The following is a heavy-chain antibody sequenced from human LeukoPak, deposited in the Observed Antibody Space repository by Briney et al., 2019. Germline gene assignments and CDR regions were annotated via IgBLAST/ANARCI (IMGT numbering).Heavy chain of an antibody. CDR2: VSDSGNT. CDR3: ARQGDGGRAYDH. J-gene: IGHJ4*02. D-gene: IGHD4-23*01. V-gene: IGHV4-39*01. CDR1: AGSISSSSYY. Sequence: PSETLSLTCPVSAGSISSSSYYWGWIRQPPGKGLEWIGTVSDSGNTYYNPSLRSRVTISEDTSRSQFSLKLTSVTAADTAVYYCARQGDGGRAYDHWGQGTLVTVSS.